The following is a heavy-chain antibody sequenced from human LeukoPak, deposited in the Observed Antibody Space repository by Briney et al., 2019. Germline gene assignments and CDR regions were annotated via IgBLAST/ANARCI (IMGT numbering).Heavy chain of an antibody. V-gene: IGHV1-69*05. J-gene: IGHJ6*04. CDR1: GGTFSSYA. CDR3: ASSLSSCSSTSCYPDV. Sequence: SVKVSCKASGGTFSSYAISWVRQAPGQGLEWMGGIIPIFGTANYAQKFQDRVTITTDESTSTAYMELSSLRSEDTAVYYCASSLSSCSSTSCYPDVWGKGTTVTVSS. CDR2: IIPIFGTA. D-gene: IGHD2-2*01.